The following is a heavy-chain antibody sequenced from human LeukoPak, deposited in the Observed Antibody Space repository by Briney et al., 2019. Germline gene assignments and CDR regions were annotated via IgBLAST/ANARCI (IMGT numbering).Heavy chain of an antibody. Sequence: ASVKGRFAISRHDAKNSLYLQMNSLRADDTAVYYCARQPWGTGWGSDFDYWGQGTLVTISS. J-gene: IGHJ4*02. V-gene: IGHV3-7*01. CDR3: ARQPWGTGWGSDFDY. D-gene: IGHD6-19*01.